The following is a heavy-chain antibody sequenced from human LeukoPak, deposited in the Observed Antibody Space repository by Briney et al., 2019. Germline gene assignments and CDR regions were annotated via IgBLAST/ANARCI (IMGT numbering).Heavy chain of an antibody. CDR2: IYYSGST. CDR3: ARGVYNYDTSGYYDHYFDF. Sequence: SETLSLTCTVSSASIRGFYWSWIRQPPGKGLEWIGYIYYSGSTNYNPSLKSRVTISLDTSKNQFSLKLTSVTAADTGVYYCARGVYNYDTSGYYDHYFDFWGQGDLATVSS. V-gene: IGHV4-59*01. J-gene: IGHJ4*02. CDR1: SASIRGFY. D-gene: IGHD3-22*01.